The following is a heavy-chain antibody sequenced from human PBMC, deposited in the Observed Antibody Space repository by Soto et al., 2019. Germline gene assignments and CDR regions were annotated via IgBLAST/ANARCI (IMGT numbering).Heavy chain of an antibody. D-gene: IGHD2-2*01. V-gene: IGHV1-18*01. CDR3: ARGVVVPAATGKTRFDP. CDR2: ISVYNGNT. Sequence: ASVKVSCKASGYTFTSSGISWVRQAPGQGLEWMGWISVYNGNTNYAQNFQGRVSMTTDTSTSTVYMELRNLRSDDTAVYYCARGVVVPAATGKTRFDPRGQGTLVTVSS. CDR1: GYTFTSSG. J-gene: IGHJ5*02.